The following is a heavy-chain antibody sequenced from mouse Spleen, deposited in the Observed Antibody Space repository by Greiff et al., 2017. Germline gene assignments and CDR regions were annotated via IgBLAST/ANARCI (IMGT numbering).Heavy chain of an antibody. CDR1: GYAFSSSW. J-gene: IGHJ1*03. CDR2: IYPGDGDT. V-gene: IGHV1-82*01. CDR3: ARLLITTVVATRYFDV. D-gene: IGHD1-1*01. Sequence: VKLVESGPELVKPGASVKISCKASGYAFSSSWMNWVKQRPGKGLEWIGRIYPGDGDTNYNGKFKGKATLTADKSSSTAYMQLSSLTSEDSAVYFCARLLITTVVATRYFDVWGTGTTVTVSS.